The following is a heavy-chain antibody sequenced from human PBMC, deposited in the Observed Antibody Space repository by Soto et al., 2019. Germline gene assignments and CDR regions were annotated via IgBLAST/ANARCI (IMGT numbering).Heavy chain of an antibody. CDR1: GFIFTTYG. Sequence: GGSLRLSCAASGFIFTTYGMHCVRQAPGKGLEWVADISSDGSYTYYAESVKGRFTISRDNSKNTVYLQMNSLRAEDTAVYYSAKGRGTYGGEYDYWGQGTLVTVSS. V-gene: IGHV3-30*18. CDR2: ISSDGSYT. CDR3: AKGRGTYGGEYDY. D-gene: IGHD1-26*01. J-gene: IGHJ4*02.